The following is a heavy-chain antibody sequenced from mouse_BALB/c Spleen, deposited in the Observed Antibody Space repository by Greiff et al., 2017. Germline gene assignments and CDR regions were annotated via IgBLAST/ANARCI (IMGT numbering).Heavy chain of an antibody. CDR2: ISDGGSYT. CDR3: ARVMDY. V-gene: IGHV5-4*02. J-gene: IGHJ4*01. Sequence: EVKLMESGGGLVKPGGSLKLSCAASGFTFSDYYMYWVRQTPEKRLEWVATISDGGSYTYYPDSVKGRFTISRDNAKNNLYLQMSSLESEDTAMYYCARVMDYWGQGTSVTVSS. CDR1: GFTFSDYY.